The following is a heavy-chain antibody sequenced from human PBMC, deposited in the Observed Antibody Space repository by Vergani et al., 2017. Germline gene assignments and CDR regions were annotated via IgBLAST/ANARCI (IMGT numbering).Heavy chain of an antibody. CDR1: GGSISSYY. J-gene: IGHJ4*02. D-gene: IGHD3-3*01. CDR3: ARENTYYDFWSGGYFDY. Sequence: QVQLQESGPGLVKPSETLSLTCTVSGGSISSYYWSWIRQPPGKGLEWIGYIYYSGSTNYNPSLKSRVTISVDTSKNQFSLKLSSVTAADTAVYYCARENTYYDFWSGGYFDYWGQGTLVTVSS. V-gene: IGHV4-59*01. CDR2: IYYSGST.